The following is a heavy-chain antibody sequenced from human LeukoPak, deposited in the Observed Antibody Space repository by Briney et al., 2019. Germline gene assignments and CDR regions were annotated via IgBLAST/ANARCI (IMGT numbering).Heavy chain of an antibody. D-gene: IGHD3-22*01. Sequence: ASVKVSCKASGYTFTGHYMHWVRQAPGQGLEWRGWINPNSGGTNYAQKFQGRVTMTRDTSITTAYMELSRLKSDDTAVYYCAGEVDYYDSSDYFPLGYWGRGTLVTVSS. CDR2: INPNSGGT. J-gene: IGHJ4*02. CDR3: AGEVDYYDSSDYFPLGY. V-gene: IGHV1-2*02. CDR1: GYTFTGHY.